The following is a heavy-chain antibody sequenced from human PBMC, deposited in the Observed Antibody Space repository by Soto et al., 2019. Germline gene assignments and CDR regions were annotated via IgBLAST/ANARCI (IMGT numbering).Heavy chain of an antibody. CDR2: ISWNSGSI. CDR3: AKDIVAESYYYYGMDV. CDR1: GLSISETS. Sequence: RLYCVACGLSISETSPKWFRQAPVKGLEWVSGISWNSGSIGYADSVKGRFTISRDNAKNSLYLQMNSLRAEDTALYYCAKDIVAESYYYYGMDVWGQGTTVTVSS. D-gene: IGHD6-19*01. J-gene: IGHJ6*02. V-gene: IGHV3-9*01.